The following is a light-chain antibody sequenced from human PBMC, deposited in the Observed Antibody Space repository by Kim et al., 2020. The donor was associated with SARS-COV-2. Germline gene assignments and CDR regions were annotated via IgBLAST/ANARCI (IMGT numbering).Light chain of an antibody. CDR3: QKYNSAPWT. J-gene: IGKJ1*01. CDR2: AAS. Sequence: ASVGDRVTITCRASQDIANSLAWYQQKPGKVPKILIYAASTLQSGVPSRFSGSGSGTEFTLTIGSLQTEDVATYYCQKYNSAPWTFGPGTKVDIK. CDR1: QDIANS. V-gene: IGKV1-27*01.